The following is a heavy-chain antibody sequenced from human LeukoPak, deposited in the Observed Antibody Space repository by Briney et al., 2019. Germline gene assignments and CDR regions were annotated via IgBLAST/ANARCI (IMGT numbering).Heavy chain of an antibody. CDR3: ARVIYGSGSYSKAPFDY. D-gene: IGHD3-10*01. V-gene: IGHV4-4*02. CDR1: GDSISSTNW. J-gene: IGHJ4*02. CDR2: IYHSGTT. Sequence: SETLSLTCAVSGDSISSTNWWSWVRQPPGKGLEWIGEIYHSGTTHYNPSLKSRVTISVDKSKNQFSLKLSSVTAADTAVYYCARVIYGSGSYSKAPFDYWGQGTLVTVSS.